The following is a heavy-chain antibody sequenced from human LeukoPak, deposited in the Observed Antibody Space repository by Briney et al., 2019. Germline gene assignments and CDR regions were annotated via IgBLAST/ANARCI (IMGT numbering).Heavy chain of an antibody. Sequence: PGGSLRLSCAASGFTFSSYAMSWVRQAPGKGLEWVSAISGSGGSTYYADSVKGRFTISRDNSKNTLYLQMNSLRAEDTAAYYCAKGRDYYDSSDLYFQHWGQGTLVTVSS. CDR3: AKGRDYYDSSDLYFQH. CDR1: GFTFSSYA. J-gene: IGHJ1*01. V-gene: IGHV3-23*01. CDR2: ISGSGGST. D-gene: IGHD3-22*01.